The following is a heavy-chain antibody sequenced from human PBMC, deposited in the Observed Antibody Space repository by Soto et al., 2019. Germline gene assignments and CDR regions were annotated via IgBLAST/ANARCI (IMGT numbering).Heavy chain of an antibody. CDR3: ARGYCSSTSCYLQRRDYYYYGMDV. CDR1: GFTFSSYA. J-gene: IGHJ6*02. Sequence: GGSLRLSCAASGFTFSSYAMHWVRQAPGKGLEWVAVISYDGSNKYYADSVKGRFTISRDNSKNTLYLQMNSLRAEDTAVYYWARGYCSSTSCYLQRRDYYYYGMDVWGQGTTVTVSS. V-gene: IGHV3-30-3*01. CDR2: ISYDGSNK. D-gene: IGHD2-2*01.